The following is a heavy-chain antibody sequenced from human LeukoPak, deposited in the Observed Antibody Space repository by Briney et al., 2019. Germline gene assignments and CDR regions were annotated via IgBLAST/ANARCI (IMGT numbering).Heavy chain of an antibody. CDR2: ISSSSTTI. Sequence: PGGSLRLSCAASGFTFSSYSMNWVRQAPGKGLEWVSYISSSSTTIYYADSVKGRFTISRDNAKNSLYLQMNSLRAEDTAVYYCALLMMYAIDFDSWGQGTLITVSS. J-gene: IGHJ4*02. D-gene: IGHD2-8*01. CDR3: ALLMMYAIDFDS. CDR1: GFTFSSYS. V-gene: IGHV3-48*01.